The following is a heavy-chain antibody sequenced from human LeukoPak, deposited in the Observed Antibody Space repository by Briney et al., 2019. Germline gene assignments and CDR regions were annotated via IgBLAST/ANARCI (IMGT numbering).Heavy chain of an antibody. V-gene: IGHV3-21*01. D-gene: IGHD4-4*01. Sequence: GGSLRLPCAASGFTFSSYSMNWVRQAPGKGLEWVSSISSSSSYIYYADSVKGRFTISRDNAKNSLYLQMNSLRAEDTAVYYCARGDYSNYGHFDYWGQGTLVTVSS. CDR3: ARGDYSNYGHFDY. CDR1: GFTFSSYS. CDR2: ISSSSSYI. J-gene: IGHJ4*02.